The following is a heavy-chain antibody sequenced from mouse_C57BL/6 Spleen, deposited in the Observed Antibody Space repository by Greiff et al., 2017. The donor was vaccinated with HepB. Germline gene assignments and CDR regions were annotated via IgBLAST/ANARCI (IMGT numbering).Heavy chain of an antibody. J-gene: IGHJ3*01. CDR2: IDPNSGST. V-gene: IGHV1-72*01. CDR3: ASDYYGSSYPFAY. Sequence: QVQLKQPGAELVKPGASVKLSCKASGYTFTSYWMHWVKQRPGRGLEWIGRIDPNSGSTKYNEKFKSKATLTVDKPSNTAYMQLSSLTSEDSAVYYCASDYYGSSYPFAYWGQGTLVTVSA. CDR1: GYTFTSYW. D-gene: IGHD1-1*01.